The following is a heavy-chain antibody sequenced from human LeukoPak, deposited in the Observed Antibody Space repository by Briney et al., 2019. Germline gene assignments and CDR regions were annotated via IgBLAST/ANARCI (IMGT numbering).Heavy chain of an antibody. J-gene: IGHJ4*02. CDR3: ARISTSKTVVSPDFDY. CDR1: GFTFSSYS. V-gene: IGHV3-21*01. Sequence: PGGSLRLSCAASGFTFSSYSINWVRQAPGKGLEWVSSISSTSTYMYYADSVKGRFTISRDNAKNSLYLQMHSLRDEDTSVYYCARISTSKTVVSPDFDYWGQGTLVTVSS. D-gene: IGHD4-23*01. CDR2: ISSTSTYM.